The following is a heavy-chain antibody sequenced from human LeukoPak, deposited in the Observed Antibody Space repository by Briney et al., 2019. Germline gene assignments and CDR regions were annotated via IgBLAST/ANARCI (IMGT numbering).Heavy chain of an antibody. CDR3: ARRATTVTIFDY. V-gene: IGHV3-23*01. Sequence: GGSLRLSCAASGFTFSGYVLSWLRQAPGQGLEWVSAISGSGDRTYYADSVKGHFTISRDNAKNSLYLQMNSLRAEDTAVHYCARRATTVTIFDYWGQGTLVTVSS. CDR2: ISGSGDRT. CDR1: GFTFSGYV. J-gene: IGHJ4*02. D-gene: IGHD4-17*01.